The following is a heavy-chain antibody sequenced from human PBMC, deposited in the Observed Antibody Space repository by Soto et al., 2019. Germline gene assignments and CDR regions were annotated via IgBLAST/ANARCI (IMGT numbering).Heavy chain of an antibody. J-gene: IGHJ4*02. Sequence: GGSLRLSCAASGFTFTSHSMNWVRQAPGKGLEWVSYISSSSSTIYYANSVKGRFTISRDNAKNSLYLQMNSLRDEDTAVYYCARDAKGSSGDHFDYWGQGTLVTVS. V-gene: IGHV3-48*02. D-gene: IGHD1-1*01. CDR3: ARDAKGSSGDHFDY. CDR2: ISSSSSTI. CDR1: GFTFTSHS.